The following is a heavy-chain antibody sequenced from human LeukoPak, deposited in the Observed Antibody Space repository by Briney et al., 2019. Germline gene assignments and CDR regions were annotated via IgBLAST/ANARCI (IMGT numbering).Heavy chain of an antibody. CDR1: GGTFSSYA. CDR3: ARGAGNSYYYYYMDV. J-gene: IGHJ6*03. Sequence: GSSVKFSCKASGGTFSSYAISWVRQAPGQGLEWMGGIIPIFGTANYAQKFQGRVTITADESTSTAYMELSSLRSEDTAVYYCARGAGNSYYYYYMDVWGKGTTVTVSS. V-gene: IGHV1-69*01. CDR2: IIPIFGTA. D-gene: IGHD4-23*01.